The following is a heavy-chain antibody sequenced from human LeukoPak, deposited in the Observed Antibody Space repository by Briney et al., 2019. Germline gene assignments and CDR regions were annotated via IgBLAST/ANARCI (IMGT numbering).Heavy chain of an antibody. D-gene: IGHD4-17*01. Sequence: SETLSLTCTVSGGSISSHYWSWIRQPPGKGLEWIGYIYYSGSTNYNPSLKSRVTISVDTSKNQFSLKLSSVTAADTAVYYCARGPPQPDYGDYGNSQGFDYWGQGTLVTVSS. CDR2: IYYSGST. CDR3: ARGPPQPDYGDYGNSQGFDY. CDR1: GGSISSHY. J-gene: IGHJ4*02. V-gene: IGHV4-59*11.